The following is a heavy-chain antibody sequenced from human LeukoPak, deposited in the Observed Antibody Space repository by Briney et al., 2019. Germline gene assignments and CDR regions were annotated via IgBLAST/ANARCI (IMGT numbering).Heavy chain of an antibody. CDR3: ARPGPTKDYYDSSGFGYFDL. CDR1: GGSFSGYY. D-gene: IGHD3-22*01. V-gene: IGHV4-34*01. Sequence: SETLSLTCAVYGGSFSGYYWSWIRQPPGKGLEWIGEINHSGSTNYNPSLKSRVTISVDTSKNQFSLKLSSVTAADTAVYYCARPGPTKDYYDSSGFGYFDLWGRGTLVTVSS. J-gene: IGHJ2*01. CDR2: INHSGST.